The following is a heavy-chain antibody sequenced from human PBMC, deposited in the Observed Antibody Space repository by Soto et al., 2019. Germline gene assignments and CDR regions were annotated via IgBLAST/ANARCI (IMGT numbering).Heavy chain of an antibody. CDR1: GGSVNNDSYY. Sequence: SETLSLTCTVSGGSVNNDSYYWSWIRQPPGKGLEWIGYIYYSGTTKYNPSLKSRVTISVDTSKNQFSLRLSSVTAADTAVYYCARDYWDIGLRFDYWGPGTLVTVSS. CDR2: IYYSGTT. V-gene: IGHV4-61*01. J-gene: IGHJ4*02. CDR3: ARDYWDIGLRFDY. D-gene: IGHD1-26*01.